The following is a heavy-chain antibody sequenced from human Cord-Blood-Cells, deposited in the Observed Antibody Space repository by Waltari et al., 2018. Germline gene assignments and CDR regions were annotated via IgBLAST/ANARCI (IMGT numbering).Heavy chain of an antibody. V-gene: IGHV4-34*01. D-gene: IGHD6-19*01. Sequence: QVQLQQWGTGLLKPSETLSLTCAVYGGSFSGYYWSWIRQPPGKGLEWIGEINHSGSTTYNPTLKSRVTISVDTSKNQFSLKLSSVTAADTAVYYCARGGGRRSGWYLRDDAFDIWGQGTMVTVSS. CDR2: INHSGST. CDR3: ARGGGRRSGWYLRDDAFDI. J-gene: IGHJ3*02. CDR1: GGSFSGYY.